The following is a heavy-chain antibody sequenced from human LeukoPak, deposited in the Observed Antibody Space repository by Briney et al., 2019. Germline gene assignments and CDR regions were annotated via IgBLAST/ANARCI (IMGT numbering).Heavy chain of an antibody. J-gene: IGHJ5*02. CDR3: ATLHRKLAGGYNWFDP. CDR2: FDPEDGET. V-gene: IGHV1-24*01. Sequence: ASVKVSCKVSGSTLIELSMHWVRQAPRKGLEGWGGFDPEDGETIYAQKFQGRVTMTEDTSTDTAYMELSGLRSEDTAVYYCATLHRKLAGGYNWFDPWGQGTLVTLS. CDR1: GSTLIELS. D-gene: IGHD6-13*01.